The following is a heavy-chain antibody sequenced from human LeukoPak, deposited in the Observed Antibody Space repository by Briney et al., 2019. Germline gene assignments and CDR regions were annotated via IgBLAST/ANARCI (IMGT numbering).Heavy chain of an antibody. CDR1: GFTFSSYA. CDR3: AKDIYYYDSGGYLDY. V-gene: IGHV3-23*01. Sequence: GGSLRLSCAASGFTFSSYAMSWVRQAPGKGLEWVSAISGSGGSTYYADPVKGRFTISRDNSKNTLYLQMNSLRAEDTALYYCAKDIYYYDSGGYLDYWGQGTLVTVSS. D-gene: IGHD3-22*01. J-gene: IGHJ4*02. CDR2: ISGSGGST.